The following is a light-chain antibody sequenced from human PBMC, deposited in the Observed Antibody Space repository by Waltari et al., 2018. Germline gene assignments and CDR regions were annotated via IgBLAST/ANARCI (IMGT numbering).Light chain of an antibody. Sequence: QSALTQPASVSGSPGQSITISCTGTSSDIGAYNFVSWYQKHPGKAPKVMIYDVNQRPSGVSSRFSGSKSGNTASLTISGLQAEDEADYYCSSYTTGSTRYVFGSGTKVTVL. V-gene: IGLV2-14*03. CDR1: SSDIGAYNF. CDR3: SSYTTGSTRYV. J-gene: IGLJ1*01. CDR2: DVN.